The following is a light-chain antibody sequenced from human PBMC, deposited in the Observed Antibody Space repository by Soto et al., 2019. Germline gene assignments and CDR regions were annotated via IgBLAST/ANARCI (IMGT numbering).Light chain of an antibody. J-gene: IGKJ4*01. CDR3: QQRSNWPPGT. V-gene: IGKV3-11*01. CDR2: DAS. Sequence: EIVLTQPPATLSLSPGERATLSCRASQSVSSYLAWYQQKPGQAPRLLIYDASNRATGIPARFSGSGSGTDFTLTISSLEPEDFAVYYCQQRSNWPPGTFGGGTKV. CDR1: QSVSSY.